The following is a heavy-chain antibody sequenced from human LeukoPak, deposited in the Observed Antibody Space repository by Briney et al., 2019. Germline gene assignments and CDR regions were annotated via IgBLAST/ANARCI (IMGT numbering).Heavy chain of an antibody. D-gene: IGHD6-6*01. V-gene: IGHV3-9*01. CDR1: GFTFDDHA. Sequence: GGSLRLSCAASGFTFDDHAMHWVRQAPGKGLEWVSGISWNGGSVGYADSVKGRFTISRDNAKNSLYLQMNSLRAEDTALYYCAKDYGSSSHYYFDYWGQGTLVTVSS. CDR2: ISWNGGSV. J-gene: IGHJ4*02. CDR3: AKDYGSSSHYYFDY.